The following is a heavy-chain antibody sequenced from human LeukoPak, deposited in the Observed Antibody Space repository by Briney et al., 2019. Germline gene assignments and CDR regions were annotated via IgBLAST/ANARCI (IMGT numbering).Heavy chain of an antibody. Sequence: PSETLSLTCTVSGGSISSGGYYWSWIRQHPGKGLEWIGYIYYSGSTYYNPSLKSRVTISVDTSKNQFSLKLSSVTAANTAVYYCARADYSNDYGMDVWGQGTTVTVSS. CDR2: IYYSGST. CDR3: ARADYSNDYGMDV. J-gene: IGHJ6*02. CDR1: GGSISSGGYY. D-gene: IGHD4-11*01. V-gene: IGHV4-31*03.